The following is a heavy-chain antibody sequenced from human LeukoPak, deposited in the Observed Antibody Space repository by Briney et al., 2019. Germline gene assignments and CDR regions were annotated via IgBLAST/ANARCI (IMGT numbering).Heavy chain of an antibody. J-gene: IGHJ3*02. CDR2: INSDGSST. CDR3: ARDIEAPGIAFDI. Sequence: GGSLRLSCAASGFTFSTYWMHWVRQAPGKGLVWVSRINSDGSSTSYADSVKGRFTISRDNAKNTLYLQMNSLRAEDTAVYYCARDIEAPGIAFDIWGQGTMVTVSS. V-gene: IGHV3-74*01. D-gene: IGHD6-13*01. CDR1: GFTFSTYW.